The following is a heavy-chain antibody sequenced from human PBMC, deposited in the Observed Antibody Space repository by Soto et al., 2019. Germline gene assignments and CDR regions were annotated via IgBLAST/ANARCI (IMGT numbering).Heavy chain of an antibody. CDR2: INPSGGGT. CDR3: ARGRSSAFDI. D-gene: IGHD3-16*02. CDR1: GYIFTDYH. J-gene: IGHJ3*02. V-gene: IGHV1-46*01. Sequence: QVQLVQSGAEVKKPGASVMLSCKASGYIFTDYHMYWVRQAPGQGLEWVGTINPSGGGTSYAQKCQGRVTLTRDTSTSTVYMELNSLRSEDTAVHYCARGRSSAFDIWGQGTMVTVSA.